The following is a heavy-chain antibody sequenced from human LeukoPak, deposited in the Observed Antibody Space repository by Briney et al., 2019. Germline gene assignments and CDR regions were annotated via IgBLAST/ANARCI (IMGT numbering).Heavy chain of an antibody. CDR1: GFTFSSYS. D-gene: IGHD5-18*01. J-gene: IGHJ4*02. V-gene: IGHV3-23*01. Sequence: PGGSLRLSCAASGFTFSSYSMNWVRQTPGKGLEWVSSISDSGGYTFYADSVKGRFTISRDNSKNTVYLQMNSLRAEDTAVYYCARHLSGVTGYTYGRGIDYWGQGTLVTVSS. CDR2: ISDSGGYT. CDR3: ARHLSGVTGYTYGRGIDY.